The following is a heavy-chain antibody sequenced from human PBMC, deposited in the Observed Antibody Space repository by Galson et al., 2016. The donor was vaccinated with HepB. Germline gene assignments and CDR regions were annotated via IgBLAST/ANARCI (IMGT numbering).Heavy chain of an antibody. V-gene: IGHV3-23*01. CDR3: AKDGRRSGNDFEYLDL. D-gene: IGHD3/OR15-3a*01. J-gene: IGHJ2*01. CDR1: GFTFSSFA. Sequence: SLRLSCAASGFTFSSFAMSWVRQAPGKGLEWVSGISGDGGSTYFADSVQGRFTISRDKTKTTLNLQMNSLRAEDTAVYYCAKDGRRSGNDFEYLDLWGRGTLVTVSS. CDR2: ISGDGGST.